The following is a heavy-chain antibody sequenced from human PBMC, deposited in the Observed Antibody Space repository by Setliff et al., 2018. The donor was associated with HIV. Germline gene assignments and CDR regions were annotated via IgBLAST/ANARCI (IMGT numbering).Heavy chain of an antibody. Sequence: LSLSCAASGFTFSSYWMSWVRQAPGKGLEWVANIKQDGSEKYYVDSVKGRFTISRDNAKNSLYLQMNSMRAEDTAVYYCARILQVGGTTRYALDIWGQGTMVT. CDR3: ARILQVGGTTRYALDI. V-gene: IGHV3-7*01. CDR1: GFTFSSYW. D-gene: IGHD1-26*01. CDR2: IKQDGSEK. J-gene: IGHJ3*02.